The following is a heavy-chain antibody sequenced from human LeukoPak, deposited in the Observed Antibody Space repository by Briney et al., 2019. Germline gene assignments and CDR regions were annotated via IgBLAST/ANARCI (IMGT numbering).Heavy chain of an antibody. CDR1: GYTFTGYY. Sequence: ASVKVSFKASGYTFTGYYMHWVRQAPGQGLEWMGWINPNSGGTNYAQKFRGRVTMTRDTSISTAYMELSRLRSDDTAVYYCARDSYYDSSGSDYWGQGTLVTVSS. V-gene: IGHV1-2*02. CDR2: INPNSGGT. D-gene: IGHD3-22*01. CDR3: ARDSYYDSSGSDY. J-gene: IGHJ4*02.